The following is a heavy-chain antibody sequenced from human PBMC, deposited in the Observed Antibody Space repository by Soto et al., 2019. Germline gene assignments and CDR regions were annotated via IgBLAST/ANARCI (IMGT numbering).Heavy chain of an antibody. CDR3: AADLGDYYGSGSYYTYYYGMDV. D-gene: IGHD3-10*01. V-gene: IGHV1-58*02. CDR1: GFTFTSSA. Sequence: ASVKVSCKASGFTFTSSAMQWVRQARGQRLEWIGWIVVGSGNTNYAQKFQERVTITRDMSTSTAYMELSSLRSEDTAVYYGAADLGDYYGSGSYYTYYYGMDVWGQGTTVTVSS. CDR2: IVVGSGNT. J-gene: IGHJ6*02.